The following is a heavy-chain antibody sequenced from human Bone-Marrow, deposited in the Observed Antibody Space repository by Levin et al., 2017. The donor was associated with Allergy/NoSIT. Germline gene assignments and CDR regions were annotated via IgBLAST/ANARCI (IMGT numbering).Heavy chain of an antibody. D-gene: IGHD3-22*01. CDR3: AKGYFDTTASSNYFDP. Sequence: ASETLSLTCTVSGDSINPYYWSWIRQSPEKGLEWIGCISYSGNTYYNPSLKSRVTMSVDTSKSQFSLNLSSMTAADTAIYYCAKGYFDTTASSNYFDPWGRGVLVTVSS. CDR1: GDSINPYY. J-gene: IGHJ5*02. V-gene: IGHV4-59*01. CDR2: ISYSGNT.